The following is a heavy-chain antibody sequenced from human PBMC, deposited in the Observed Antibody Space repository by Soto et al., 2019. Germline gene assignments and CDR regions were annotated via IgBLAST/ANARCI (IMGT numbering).Heavy chain of an antibody. CDR1: GYSFTSYW. CDR3: ARAVPAAISPSDAFDI. V-gene: IGHV5-51*01. CDR2: IYPGDSDT. J-gene: IGHJ3*02. D-gene: IGHD2-2*01. Sequence: GESLKISCKGSGYSFTSYWIGWARQMPGKGLEWMGIIYPGDSDTRYSPPFQGQVTSSADKSISTAYLQWSSLKASDTAMYYCARAVPAAISPSDAFDIWGQGTMVTVSS.